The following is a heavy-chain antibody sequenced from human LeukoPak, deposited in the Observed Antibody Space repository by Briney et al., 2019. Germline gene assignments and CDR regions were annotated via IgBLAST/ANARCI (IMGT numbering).Heavy chain of an antibody. D-gene: IGHD6-13*01. J-gene: IGHJ4*02. Sequence: PGGSLRLSCAASGFTFSSYAMNWDRQAPGKGLEWVSGFSVSDATTYYADSVKGRFTISRDNSKNTLYLQMNSLRAEDTAVYYCARDDSSSWYSWEYYFDYWGQGTLVTVSS. V-gene: IGHV3-23*01. CDR1: GFTFSSYA. CDR3: ARDDSSSWYSWEYYFDY. CDR2: FSVSDATT.